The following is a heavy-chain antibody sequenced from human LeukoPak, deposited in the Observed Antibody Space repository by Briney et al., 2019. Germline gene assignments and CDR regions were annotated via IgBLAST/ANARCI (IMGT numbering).Heavy chain of an antibody. CDR1: GGSISSSNW. V-gene: IGHV4-4*02. Sequence: SGTLSLTCAVSGGSISSSNWWSWVRQPPGKGLEWIGEIYHSGSTNYNPSLKSRVTLAVDKSKNQFSLKLSSVTAADTAVYYCARGAYSSSWYQLDYWGQGTLVTVSS. D-gene: IGHD6-13*01. CDR3: ARGAYSSSWYQLDY. J-gene: IGHJ4*02. CDR2: IYHSGST.